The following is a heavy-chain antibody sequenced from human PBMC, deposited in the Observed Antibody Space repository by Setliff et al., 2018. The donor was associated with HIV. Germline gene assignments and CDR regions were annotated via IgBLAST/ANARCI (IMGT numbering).Heavy chain of an antibody. CDR2: IDGRGGYI. CDR3: FRGGNYDSNGNPPSS. Sequence: PGGSLRLSCEASGFTFTDYSMNWVRQAPGKGLEWVSSIDGRGGYIHYADSVKGRFTISRDNAQNSVNLQMNSLRDDDTAVYYCFRGGNYDSNGNPPSSWGQGTQVTVSS. V-gene: IGHV3-21*01. D-gene: IGHD3-22*01. J-gene: IGHJ5*02. CDR1: GFTFTDYS.